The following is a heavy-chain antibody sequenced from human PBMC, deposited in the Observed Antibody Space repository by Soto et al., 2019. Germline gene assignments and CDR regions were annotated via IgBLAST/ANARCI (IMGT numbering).Heavy chain of an antibody. CDR1: GYTFTSYD. D-gene: IGHD6-6*01. Sequence: QVQLVQSGAEVKKPGASVKVSCKASGYTFTSYDINWVRQATGQWLEWWQWMNPNSGNTGYAQKSQRRDSMTSRDAISIADIEPCTRRDENKAVYYCATAREKHYGIDVWGQGTTVTVSS. CDR2: MNPNSGNT. J-gene: IGHJ6*02. V-gene: IGHV1-8*01. CDR3: ATAREKHYGIDV.